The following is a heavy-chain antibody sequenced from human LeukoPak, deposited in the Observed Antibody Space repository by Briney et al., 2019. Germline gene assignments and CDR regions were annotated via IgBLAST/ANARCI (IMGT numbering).Heavy chain of an antibody. CDR3: ARAVPAPGTPENAFDI. D-gene: IGHD6-13*01. Sequence: PGGSLRLSCAASGFTFSDYHMSWIRQAPGKGLEWVSYISSSGSTIYYADSVKGRLTISRDNSQSTLYLHMNSLSTEDTALYYCARAVPAPGTPENAFDIWGQGTMVTVSS. J-gene: IGHJ3*02. V-gene: IGHV3-11*04. CDR2: ISSSGSTI. CDR1: GFTFSDYH.